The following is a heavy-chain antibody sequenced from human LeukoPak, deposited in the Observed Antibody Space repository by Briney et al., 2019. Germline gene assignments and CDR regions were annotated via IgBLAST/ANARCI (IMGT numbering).Heavy chain of an antibody. CDR1: GGSITNYY. V-gene: IGHV4-59*08. J-gene: IGHJ4*02. CDR3: ATQRYSGSYYFDS. CDR2: IYYSGST. D-gene: IGHD1-26*01. Sequence: SETLSLTCTVSGGSITNYYWSCIRQPLGKGLEWIGYIYYSGSTNYNPSLKSRVTISVDTSENQFSLRLTSVTAADTAVYYCATQRYSGSYYFDSWGQGSLATVSS.